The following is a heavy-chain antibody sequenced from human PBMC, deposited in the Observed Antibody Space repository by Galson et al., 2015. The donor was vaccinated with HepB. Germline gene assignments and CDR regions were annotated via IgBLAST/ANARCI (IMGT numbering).Heavy chain of an antibody. D-gene: IGHD4-23*01. CDR2: IIPILGIA. CDR1: RGTFSSYA. J-gene: IGHJ4*02. V-gene: IGHV1-69*10. CDR3: ARATVVDYFDY. Sequence: SVKVSCKASRGTFSSYAITWVRQAPGQGLEWMGGIIPILGIANYAQKFQGRVTITADKSTSTAYMELTSLRSDDTAVYYCARATVVDYFDYWGQGTWSPSPQ.